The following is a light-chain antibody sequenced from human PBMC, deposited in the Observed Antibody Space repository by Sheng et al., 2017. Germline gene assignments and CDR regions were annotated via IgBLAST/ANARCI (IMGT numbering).Light chain of an antibody. V-gene: IGLV2-18*02. CDR1: SSDIGTYNH. Sequence: QSALTQPPSVSGSPGQSVTISCTGTSSDIGTYNHVSWYQQPPATAPKLMIYEVSSRPSGVPXRFSGSKSDNTASLTISGLQAEDEADYYCSSYTSSKTYVFGTGTKVTVL. J-gene: IGLJ1*01. CDR3: SSYTSSKTYV. CDR2: EVS.